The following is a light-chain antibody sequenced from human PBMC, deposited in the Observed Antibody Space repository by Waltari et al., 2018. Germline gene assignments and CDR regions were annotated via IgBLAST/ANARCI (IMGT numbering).Light chain of an antibody. CDR2: NTN. V-gene: IGLV8-61*01. CDR3: VLYMGSGVWV. Sequence: QTVVTQEPSFSVSPGGTVTLTCGLSSGPVSTYYSPSWYHQTPGQTPRTLIYNTNTRSSGVPDRFSGSILGNKAALTITGAQADDESDYYCVLYMGSGVWVFGGGTKLTVL. J-gene: IGLJ3*02. CDR1: SGPVSTYYS.